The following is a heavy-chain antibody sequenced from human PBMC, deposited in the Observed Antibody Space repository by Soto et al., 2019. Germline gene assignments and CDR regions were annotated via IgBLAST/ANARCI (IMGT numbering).Heavy chain of an antibody. J-gene: IGHJ6*02. CDR1: GGTFRTAA. CDR3: ARDNDRPQLGGNYYYILDV. V-gene: IGHV1-69*12. Sequence: QVHLEQSGAEVKKPGSSVKVSCKASGGTFRTAAVSWARQAPGQGLEWLGGIMPVFRTPDYAQKFQGRVTITADESTSTAYMELSGLRSDDTAVYYCARDNDRPQLGGNYYYILDVWGQGTTITVSS. D-gene: IGHD2-8*01. CDR2: IMPVFRTP.